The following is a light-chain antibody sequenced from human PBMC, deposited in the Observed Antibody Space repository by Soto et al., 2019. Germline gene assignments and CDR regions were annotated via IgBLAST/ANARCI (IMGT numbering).Light chain of an antibody. CDR1: QSISNY. J-gene: IGKJ5*01. CDR3: QQSYSVPIT. V-gene: IGKV1-39*01. Sequence: IQMTQSPSSLSASVGDRVTITCRASQSISNYLNWYQQKPGKAPKLLIYASSLQSGVPSRFSDSGSGTDFTLTINSLQPEDFASYYCQQSYSVPITFGQGTRLEIK. CDR2: AS.